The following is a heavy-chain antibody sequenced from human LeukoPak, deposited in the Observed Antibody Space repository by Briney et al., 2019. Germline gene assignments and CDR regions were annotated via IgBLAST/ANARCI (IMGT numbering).Heavy chain of an antibody. CDR2: IWNDGSNK. CDR3: AREHYLTTPYTSGWLYYFDY. V-gene: IGHV3-33*01. J-gene: IGHJ4*02. D-gene: IGHD6-19*01. CDR1: GLTFSSYG. Sequence: PGGSLRLSCAASGLTFSSYGMHWLRQAPGKGLEWVAVIWNDGSNKYYADSVKGRFTISRDNSKNTLYLQMNSLRAEDTALYYCAREHYLTTPYTSGWLYYFDYWGQGTLVTVSS.